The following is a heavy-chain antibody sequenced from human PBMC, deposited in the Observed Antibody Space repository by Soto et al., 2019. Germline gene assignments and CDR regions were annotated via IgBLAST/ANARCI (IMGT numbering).Heavy chain of an antibody. D-gene: IGHD6-13*01. V-gene: IGHV1-8*02. J-gene: IGHJ6*02. CDR3: GRGPSPRAPAGGTPYYYAMDV. CDR2: MNPINGAT. CDR1: GYDFTAYD. Sequence: QVQLVQSGAEVKQSGASVKVSCKASGYDFTAYDINWVRQASGQGLEWMGWMNPINGATGSARRFQGRVSMTRNTATATAYLELTSLRSADSAVYYCGRGPSPRAPAGGTPYYYAMDVWGQGTTVTVSS.